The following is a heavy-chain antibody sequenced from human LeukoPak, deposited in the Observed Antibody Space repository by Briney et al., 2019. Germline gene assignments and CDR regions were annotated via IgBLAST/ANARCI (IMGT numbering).Heavy chain of an antibody. CDR1: GGSISSYY. V-gene: IGHV4-59*01. CDR2: IYYSGST. D-gene: IGHD3-22*01. CDR3: ARVLDGSGYLDV. J-gene: IGHJ6*04. Sequence: SETLSLTCTVSGGSISSYYWSWIRQPPGKGLEWIGYIYYSGSTNYNPSLKSRVTISVDTSKNQFSLKLSSVTAADTAVYYCARVLDGSGYLDVWGKGTTVTVSS.